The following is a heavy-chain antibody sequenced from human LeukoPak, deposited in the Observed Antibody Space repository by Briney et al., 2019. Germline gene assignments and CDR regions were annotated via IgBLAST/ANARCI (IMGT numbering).Heavy chain of an antibody. J-gene: IGHJ3*02. D-gene: IGHD2-21*01. CDR2: IYTSGST. Sequence: SETLSLTCTVSGGSISNYYWGWIRQPAGKGLEWIGRIYTSGSTNYNPSLKSRVTMSVDTSKNQFSLKLSSVTAADTAVYYCARGGYCGGDCLLGDDAFDIWGQGTMVTVSS. CDR3: ARGGYCGGDCLLGDDAFDI. V-gene: IGHV4-4*07. CDR1: GGSISNYY.